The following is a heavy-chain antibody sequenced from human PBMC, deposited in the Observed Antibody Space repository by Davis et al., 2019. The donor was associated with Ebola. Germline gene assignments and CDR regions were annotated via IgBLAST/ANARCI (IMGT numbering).Heavy chain of an antibody. Sequence: AASVKVSCKASGYTFTSYVIHWVRQAPGQRLEWMGWINAYNGNTNYAQKLQGRVTMTTDTSTSTAYMELRSLRSDDTAVYYCARGYCSGGSCYSPDYWGQGTLVTVSS. J-gene: IGHJ4*02. CDR3: ARGYCSGGSCYSPDY. D-gene: IGHD2-15*01. CDR1: GYTFTSYV. V-gene: IGHV1-18*01. CDR2: INAYNGNT.